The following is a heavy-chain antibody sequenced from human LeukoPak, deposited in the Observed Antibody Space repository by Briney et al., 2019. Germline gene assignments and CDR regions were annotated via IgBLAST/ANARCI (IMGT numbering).Heavy chain of an antibody. J-gene: IGHJ6*03. V-gene: IGHV1-69*06. CDR3: ARSNLGVDYYYYMDV. Sequence: EASVKVSCKASGGTFSSYAISWVRQAPGQGLEWMGGIIPIFGTANYAQKFQGRVTITADKSTSTAYMELSSLRSEDTAVYYCARSNLGVDYYYYMDVWGKGTTVTVSS. CDR2: IIPIFGTA. D-gene: IGHD1-1*01. CDR1: GGTFSSYA.